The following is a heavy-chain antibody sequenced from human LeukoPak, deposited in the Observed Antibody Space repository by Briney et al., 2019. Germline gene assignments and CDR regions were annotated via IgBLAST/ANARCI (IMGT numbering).Heavy chain of an antibody. CDR3: ARVDPDSSSTLEVFDY. CDR1: GGSISSYY. Sequence: SETLSLTCTVSGGSISSYYWSWIRQPPGQGLEWIGYIYYSGSTNYNPSLKSRVTISVDTSKNQFSLKLSSVTAADTAVYYCARVDPDSSSTLEVFDYWGQGTLVTVSS. V-gene: IGHV4-59*01. D-gene: IGHD6-6*01. CDR2: IYYSGST. J-gene: IGHJ4*02.